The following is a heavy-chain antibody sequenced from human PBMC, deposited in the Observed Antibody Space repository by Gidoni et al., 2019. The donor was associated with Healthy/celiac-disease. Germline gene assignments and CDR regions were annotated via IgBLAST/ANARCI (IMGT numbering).Heavy chain of an antibody. J-gene: IGHJ4*02. CDR2: ISGSGGST. CDR1: GFTFSSYA. D-gene: IGHD3-22*01. CDR3: AKAMVGYYDSSGYGDY. V-gene: IGHV3-23*01. Sequence: EVQLLESGGGLVQPGGSLRLSCAASGFTFSSYAMSWVRQAPGKGLEWVSAISGSGGSTYYADSVKGRFTISRDNSKNTLYLQMNSLRAEDTAVYYCAKAMVGYYDSSGYGDYWGQGTLVTVSS.